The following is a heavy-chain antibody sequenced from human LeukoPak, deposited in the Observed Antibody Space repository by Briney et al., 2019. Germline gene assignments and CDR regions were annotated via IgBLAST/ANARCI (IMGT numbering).Heavy chain of an antibody. CDR3: AKDRYQLLYGWFDP. V-gene: IGHV3-53*01. D-gene: IGHD2-2*02. CDR2: IYSGGST. J-gene: IGHJ5*02. Sequence: PGGSLRLSCAASGFTVSSNYMSWVRQAPGKGLEWVSVIYSGGSTFYADSVKGRFTISRDNSKNTLYLQMNSLRAEDTAVYYCAKDRYQLLYGWFDPWGQGTLVTVSS. CDR1: GFTVSSNY.